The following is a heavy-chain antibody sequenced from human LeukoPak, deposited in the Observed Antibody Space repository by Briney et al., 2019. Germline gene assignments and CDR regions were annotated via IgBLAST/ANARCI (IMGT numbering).Heavy chain of an antibody. J-gene: IGHJ6*04. D-gene: IGHD5-12*01. CDR2: ISYDGSNK. CDR3: AREGYGGYADYYYGMDV. Sequence: GRSLRLSCAASGFTFSSYAMHWVRQAPGKGLEWVAVISYDGSNKYYADSVKGRFTISRDNSKNTLYLQMNSLRAEDTAVYYCAREGYGGYADYYYGMDVWGKGTTVTVSS. V-gene: IGHV3-30*04. CDR1: GFTFSSYA.